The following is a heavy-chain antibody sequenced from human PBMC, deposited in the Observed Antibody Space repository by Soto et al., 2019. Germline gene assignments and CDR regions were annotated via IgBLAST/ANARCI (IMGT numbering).Heavy chain of an antibody. CDR3: ARGGGVGVAGSAAFDM. V-gene: IGHV1-2*02. Sequence: QLHLVQSGAVVKKPGASVTVSCSASGYPVTAYYMHWVRQAPGRGLEWMGGINPATGAAKYTQTFQGRVTVTRDTSTSTFFKALSGLSSGDTAAFYCARGGGVGVAGSAAFDMWGQGTLVTVSS. CDR2: INPATGAA. J-gene: IGHJ3*02. D-gene: IGHD3-3*01. CDR1: GYPVTAYY.